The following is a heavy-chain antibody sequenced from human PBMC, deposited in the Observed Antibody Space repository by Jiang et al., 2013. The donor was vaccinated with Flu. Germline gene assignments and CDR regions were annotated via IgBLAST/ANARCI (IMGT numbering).Heavy chain of an antibody. CDR1: GYTFTSYY. Sequence: SGAEVKKPGASVKVSCKASGYTFTSYYMHWVRQAPGQGLEWMGIINPSGGSTSYAQKFQGRVTMTRDTSTSTVYMELSSLRSEDTAVYYCARFGYQLPTGQGYYYYYGMDVWGQGTTVTVSS. D-gene: IGHD2-2*01. J-gene: IGHJ6*02. CDR3: ARFGYQLPTGQGYYYYYGMDV. V-gene: IGHV1-46*01. CDR2: INPSGGST.